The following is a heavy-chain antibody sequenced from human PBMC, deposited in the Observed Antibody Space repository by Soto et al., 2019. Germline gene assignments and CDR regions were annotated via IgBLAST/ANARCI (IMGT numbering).Heavy chain of an antibody. CDR2: TSYDSTNT. Sequence: QVQLMESGGGVVQPGTTLRLSCSASEFTFNTYAMHWVRQAPGRGLDWVAVTSYDSTNTKYADSVKGRFTISRDNSKNTLFLQMTSLTPEDTAVYYCARDYDISGSWLGGFDSWGRGTLVIVSS. CDR3: ARDYDISGSWLGGFDS. V-gene: IGHV3-30-3*01. J-gene: IGHJ4*02. CDR1: EFTFNTYA. D-gene: IGHD3-22*01.